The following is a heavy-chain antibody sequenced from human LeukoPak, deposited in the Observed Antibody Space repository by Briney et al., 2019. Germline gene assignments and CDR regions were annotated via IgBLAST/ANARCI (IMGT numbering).Heavy chain of an antibody. Sequence: PGGSLRLSCAASGFTFSSYSMNWVRQAPGKGLEWVSSISSSSGYIYHADSVKGRFTISRDNAKNSLYLQMNSLRAEDTAVYYCARSPYDDFWSGYYYYYYYYMDVWGKGTTVTVSS. CDR2: ISSSSGYI. J-gene: IGHJ6*03. V-gene: IGHV3-21*01. CDR1: GFTFSSYS. CDR3: ARSPYDDFWSGYYYYYYYYMDV. D-gene: IGHD3-3*01.